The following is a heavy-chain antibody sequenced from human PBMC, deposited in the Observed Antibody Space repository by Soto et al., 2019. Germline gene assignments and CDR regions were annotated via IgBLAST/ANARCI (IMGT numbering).Heavy chain of an antibody. J-gene: IGHJ4*02. Sequence: ASVKVSCKASGGTFSSYAISWVRQAPGQGLEWMGGIIPIFGTANYAQKFQGRVTITADESTSTAYMELSSLRSEDTAVYYCARFPLTGVSFFDYWGQGTLVTVSS. D-gene: IGHD7-27*01. CDR3: ARFPLTGVSFFDY. CDR1: GGTFSSYA. V-gene: IGHV1-69*13. CDR2: IIPIFGTA.